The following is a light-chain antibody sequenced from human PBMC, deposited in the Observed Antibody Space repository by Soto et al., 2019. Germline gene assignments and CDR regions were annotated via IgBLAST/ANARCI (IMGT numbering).Light chain of an antibody. CDR2: AAS. V-gene: IGKV1-39*01. J-gene: IGKJ1*01. CDR3: QQSSGRRDWA. Sequence: DVQRTQSPSALSASVGDRVTITCWASQSITNYLNRYQHKPGQAPNLLIYAASTLQAGVPSRFRGSGSGTDFTLTIRGLQPEDFATYYCQQSSGRRDWAFGQGTKVDIK. CDR1: QSITNY.